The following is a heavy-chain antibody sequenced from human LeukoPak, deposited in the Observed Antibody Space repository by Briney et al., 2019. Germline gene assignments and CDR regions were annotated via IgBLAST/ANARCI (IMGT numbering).Heavy chain of an antibody. V-gene: IGHV3-48*04. D-gene: IGHD3-22*01. CDR3: ARDYRGYDSSGYYYYYYMDV. CDR1: GFTFSSYS. J-gene: IGHJ6*03. Sequence: GGSLRLSCAASGFTFSSYSMNWVRQAPGKGLEWVSYISSSSSTIYYADSVKGRFTTSRDNAKNSLYLQMNSLRAEDTAVYYCARDYRGYDSSGYYYYYYMDVWGKGTTVTVSS. CDR2: ISSSSSTI.